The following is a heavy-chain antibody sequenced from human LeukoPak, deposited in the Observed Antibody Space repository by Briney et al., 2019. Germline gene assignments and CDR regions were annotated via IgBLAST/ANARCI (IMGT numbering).Heavy chain of an antibody. CDR3: ARSLGYCSSTSCYTYYYGMDV. Sequence: GASVKVSCRASGGTFCGYVISWVGQAPGQGLGWMGGIIPIFGRANYAQKSQGRVTITADESTSTAYMELSSLRSEDTAVYYCARSLGYCSSTSCYTYYYGMDVWGQGTTVTVSS. D-gene: IGHD2-2*02. CDR2: IIPIFGRA. J-gene: IGHJ6*02. V-gene: IGHV1-69*13. CDR1: GGTFCGYV.